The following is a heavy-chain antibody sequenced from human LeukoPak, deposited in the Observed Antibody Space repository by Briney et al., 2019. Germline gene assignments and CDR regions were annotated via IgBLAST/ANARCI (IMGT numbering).Heavy chain of an antibody. CDR3: PRARVAVVPAGIGGRPGP. CDR1: GYTFTSYG. CDR2: ISGHNDKT. V-gene: IGHV1-18*01. J-gene: IGHJ5*02. D-gene: IGHD2-2*01. Sequence: WASVKVSCKTSGYTFTSYGISWVRQAPGQGLEWMGWISGHNDKTKYAEKFQGRVAMTTDTSTTTAYMELRSLRSDDTAEYYCPRARVAVVPAGIGGRPGPWGQGSQVTVSS.